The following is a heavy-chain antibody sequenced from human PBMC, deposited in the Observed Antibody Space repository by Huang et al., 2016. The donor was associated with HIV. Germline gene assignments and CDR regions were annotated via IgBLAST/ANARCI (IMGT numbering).Heavy chain of an antibody. CDR1: GFTFSSYW. CDR2: INNDGSIT. V-gene: IGHV3-74*03. J-gene: IGHJ3*02. Sequence: EVQLVESGGGLVQPGGSLRLSCAASGFTFSSYWMHWVRQAPGKGLLWLSRINNDGSITTDADSVKGRITISRDNARNTMYLQMTTLSAGDTAVYYCARHRSSGGVEEAFDIWGPGTLVTVAS. CDR3: ARHRSSGGVEEAFDI. D-gene: IGHD2-8*02.